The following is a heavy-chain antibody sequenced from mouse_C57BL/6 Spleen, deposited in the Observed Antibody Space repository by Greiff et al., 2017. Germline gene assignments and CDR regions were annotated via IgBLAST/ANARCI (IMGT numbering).Heavy chain of an antibody. CDR2: IDPETGGT. Sequence: VQLVESGAELVRPGASVTLSCKASGYTFTDYEMHWVKQTPVHGLEWIGAIDPETGGTAYNQKFKGKAILTADKSSSTAYMELRSLTSEDSAVYYCTRRGLRPGYFDYWGQGTTLTVSS. D-gene: IGHD3-3*01. J-gene: IGHJ2*01. V-gene: IGHV1-15*01. CDR3: TRRGLRPGYFDY. CDR1: GYTFTDYE.